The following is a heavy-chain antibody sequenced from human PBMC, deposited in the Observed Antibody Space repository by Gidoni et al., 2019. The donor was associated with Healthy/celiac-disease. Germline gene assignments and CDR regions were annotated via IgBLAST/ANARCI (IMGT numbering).Heavy chain of an antibody. CDR2: ISYDGSNK. J-gene: IGHJ3*02. CDR3: AKLDVVRGSYSAAFDI. Sequence: QVQLVESGGGVVQPGRSLRLSCAASGFTFSSYGMHWVRQAPGKGLEWVAVISYDGSNKYYADSVKGRFTISRDNSKNTLYLQMNSLRAEDTAVYYCAKLDVVRGSYSAAFDIWGQGTMVTVSS. D-gene: IGHD1-26*01. CDR1: GFTFSSYG. V-gene: IGHV3-30*18.